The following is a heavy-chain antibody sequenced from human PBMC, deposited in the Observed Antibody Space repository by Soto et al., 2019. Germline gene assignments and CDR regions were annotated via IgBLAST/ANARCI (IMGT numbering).Heavy chain of an antibody. D-gene: IGHD1-1*01. CDR3: ARTTDI. CDR2: LYNTGST. Sequence: SETLSLTCTVSGASISRYYWSWIRQSPGKGLEWIGYLYNTGSTIYNPSLKSRVTISVDTSKNQFSLKMNSVTAADTAVYYCARTTDIWGQGTMVTVSS. CDR1: GASISRYY. J-gene: IGHJ3*02. V-gene: IGHV4-59*01.